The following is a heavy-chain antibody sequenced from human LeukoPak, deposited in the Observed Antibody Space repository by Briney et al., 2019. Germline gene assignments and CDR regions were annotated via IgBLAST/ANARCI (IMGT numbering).Heavy chain of an antibody. CDR2: IYTSGCT. V-gene: IGHV4-4*07. CDR1: GGSISSYY. J-gene: IGHJ4*02. CDR3: ARGYFDWFLDN. Sequence: PSETLSLTCTVSGGSISSYYWSCIRQHAGKGLEGIGRIYTSGCTNYNPSLDSRVTISVDMSKNQVSLNLKYVTAADTAVYYCARGYFDWFLDNWGRGTLVTVSS. D-gene: IGHD3-9*01.